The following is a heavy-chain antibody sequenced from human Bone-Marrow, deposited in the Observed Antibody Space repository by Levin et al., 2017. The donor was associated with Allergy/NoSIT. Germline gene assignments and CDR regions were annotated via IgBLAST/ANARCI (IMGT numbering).Heavy chain of an antibody. CDR1: GLTFSGSA. Sequence: KVSCAASGLTFSGSAMHWVRQASGKGLEWVGRIKSRANSYVTAYAASVRGRFTISRDDSKNTAYLQMNSLKSEDTAVYYCTRLRDPGDFRFDYWGQGTLVTVSS. CDR2: IKSRANSYVT. CDR3: TRLRDPGDFRFDY. D-gene: IGHD4-17*01. J-gene: IGHJ4*02. V-gene: IGHV3-73*01.